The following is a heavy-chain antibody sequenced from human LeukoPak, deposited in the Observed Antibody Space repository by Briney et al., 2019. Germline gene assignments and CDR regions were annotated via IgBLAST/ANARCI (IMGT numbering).Heavy chain of an antibody. CDR3: AKDGYCCGGSCYSNY. Sequence: GGSLSLSCPASGFTFDDYSMDWVRQAPGKGLEWVSGISWNSGNIGYGDSVKGPFTISRDNDKNSLYLQMNSLRAEDTALYYCAKDGYCCGGSCYSNYWGQGTLVTVSS. D-gene: IGHD2-15*01. CDR2: ISWNSGNI. V-gene: IGHV3-9*01. CDR1: GFTFDDYS. J-gene: IGHJ4*02.